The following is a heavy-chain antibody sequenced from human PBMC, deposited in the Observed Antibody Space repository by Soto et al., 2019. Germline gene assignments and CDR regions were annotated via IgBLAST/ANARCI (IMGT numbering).Heavy chain of an antibody. CDR1: GFTFTSYW. D-gene: IGHD3-10*01. Sequence: EVQVVESGGASVQPGGSLRLSCAASGFTFTSYWIHWVRQAPGKGLLWMSRIKGDETTSSYADSVKGRFTISSDNAKNTVYLQMNSLRAEDTAVYYCARGAFGSYYVDYWGQGPLVTVSS. J-gene: IGHJ4*02. CDR2: IKGDETTS. CDR3: ARGAFGSYYVDY. V-gene: IGHV3-74*01.